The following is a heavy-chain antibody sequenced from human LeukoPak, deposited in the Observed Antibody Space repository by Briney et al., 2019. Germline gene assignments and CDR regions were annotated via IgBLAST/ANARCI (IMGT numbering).Heavy chain of an antibody. Sequence: SETLSLTCTVSGGSISSYYWSWIRQPPGKGLEWIGSIYYSGSTYYNPSLKSRVTISVDTSKNQFSLKLSSVTAADTAVYYCARQDSSSSSDYWGQGTLVTVSS. D-gene: IGHD6-6*01. CDR3: ARQDSSSSSDY. J-gene: IGHJ4*02. V-gene: IGHV4-59*05. CDR2: IYYSGST. CDR1: GGSISSYY.